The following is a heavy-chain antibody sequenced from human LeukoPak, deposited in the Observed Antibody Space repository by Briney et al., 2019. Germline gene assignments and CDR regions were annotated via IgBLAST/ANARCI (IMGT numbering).Heavy chain of an antibody. D-gene: IGHD6-19*01. V-gene: IGHV4-38-2*02. J-gene: IGHJ5*02. CDR1: TYSISSAYY. Sequence: PSETLSLTCSVSTYSISSAYYWGWIRQPPGKGLQWIGSIYHSGSTSYNPSLKSRVTISVDTSKNQFSLKLSSVTAADTAVYYCARNGLAGWFDPWGQGTLVTVSS. CDR3: ARNGLAGWFDP. CDR2: IYHSGST.